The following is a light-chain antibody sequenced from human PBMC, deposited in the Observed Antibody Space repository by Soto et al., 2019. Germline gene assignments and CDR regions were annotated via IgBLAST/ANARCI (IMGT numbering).Light chain of an antibody. CDR1: QIVSTSY. J-gene: IGKJ5*01. CDR3: QQCGSSST. V-gene: IGKV3-20*01. CDR2: GAS. Sequence: EIVLTQSPATLSVSLGDSATLSCRASQIVSTSYFTWYQQKPGQAPRLLIYGASSRATGIPDRFSGSGSGTDFTLTISRLEPEDFAVYYCQQCGSSSTFGQGTRLEIK.